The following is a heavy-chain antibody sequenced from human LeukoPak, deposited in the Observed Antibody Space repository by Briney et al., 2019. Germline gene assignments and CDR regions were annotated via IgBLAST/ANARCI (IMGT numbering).Heavy chain of an antibody. CDR3: AKDGVGFGEPFDY. CDR1: GFTFSSYA. J-gene: IGHJ4*02. D-gene: IGHD3-10*01. Sequence: GGSLRLSCAASGFTFSSYAMSWVRQAPGKGLKWVSAISGSGGSTYYADSVKGRFTISRDNSKNTLYLQMNSLRAEDAAVYYCAKDGVGFGEPFDYWGQGTLVTVSS. CDR2: ISGSGGST. V-gene: IGHV3-23*01.